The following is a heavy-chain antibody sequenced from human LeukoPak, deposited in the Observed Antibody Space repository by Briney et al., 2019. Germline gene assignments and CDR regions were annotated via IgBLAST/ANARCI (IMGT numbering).Heavy chain of an antibody. CDR3: AYVDYDSSGPSGGFFDY. V-gene: IGHV4-59*01. D-gene: IGHD3-22*01. CDR1: GGSMNYYY. J-gene: IGHJ4*02. CDR2: IYSSGYPNGDT. Sequence: SETLSLTCTVSGGSMNYYYWSWIRQPPGKGLEWIGYIYSSGYPNGDTKYNPSLESRVTISVDTSKNQFSLKLSSVTAADTAVYYCAYVDYDSSGPSGGFFDYWGQGTLVTVSS.